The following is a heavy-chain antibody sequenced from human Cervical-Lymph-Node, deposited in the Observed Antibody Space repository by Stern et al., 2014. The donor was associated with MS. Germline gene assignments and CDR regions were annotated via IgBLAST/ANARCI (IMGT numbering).Heavy chain of an antibody. CDR1: GFTFSGHP. J-gene: IGHJ5*02. CDR3: ARDRRFCSGGSCSVNWLDP. Sequence: VQLVESGGGVVQPGRSLRVSCAASGFTFSGHPMHWVRQAPGQGLDWLASISPVGSDKYHVESVKGRMTISRDNSRNTLFLQMKNLRPDDTAVYYCARDRRFCSGGSCSVNWLDPWGQGTLVTVSS. D-gene: IGHD2-15*01. CDR2: ISPVGSDK. V-gene: IGHV3-30*14.